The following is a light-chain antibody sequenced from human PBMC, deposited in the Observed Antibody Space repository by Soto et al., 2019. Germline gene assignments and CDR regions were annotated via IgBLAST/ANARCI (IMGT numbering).Light chain of an antibody. CDR1: QSVGSF. V-gene: IGKV3-11*01. CDR2: DAS. CDR3: QHRANWLGT. Sequence: EIVLTQSPATLSLSPGERATLSCRASQSVGSFLAWYQQKSGQTPRLLIYDASNRVTGIPARFSGSGSGTDFTLTISSLEPEDFADYYCQHRANWLGTFGPGTKVDMK. J-gene: IGKJ3*01.